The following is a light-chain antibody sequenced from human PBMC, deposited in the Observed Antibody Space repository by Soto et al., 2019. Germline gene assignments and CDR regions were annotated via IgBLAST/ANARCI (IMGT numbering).Light chain of an antibody. CDR3: QQYDSFPRT. CDR1: QSISSW. J-gene: IGKJ1*01. CDR2: KAS. Sequence: DIQMTQSPSTLSASVGDRVTITCRASQSISSWLAWYQQKPGRAPKLLIYKASTLESGVPSRFSGSGSGAEFTLSLSTLQPDDFATYYCQQYDSFPRTFGQGTKVEIK. V-gene: IGKV1-5*03.